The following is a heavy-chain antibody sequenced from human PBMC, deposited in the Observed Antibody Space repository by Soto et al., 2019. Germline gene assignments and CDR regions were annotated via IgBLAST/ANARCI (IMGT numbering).Heavy chain of an antibody. CDR1: GYTFRSND. D-gene: IGHD3-10*01. Sequence: QVQLVQSGAEVKKPGASVKVSCTGSGYTFRSNDIHWVRQATGQGLEWMGWVNPNTGNTGYAQKFQGRVTMTRDMSKSSAYMEVNSLTSEDTAIYYCARAYGAGSFDLWGQGTLVSVSS. J-gene: IGHJ5*02. CDR3: ARAYGAGSFDL. CDR2: VNPNTGNT. V-gene: IGHV1-8*01.